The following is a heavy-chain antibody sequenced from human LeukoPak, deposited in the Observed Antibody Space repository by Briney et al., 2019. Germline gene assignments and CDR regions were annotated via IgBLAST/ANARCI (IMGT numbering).Heavy chain of an antibody. V-gene: IGHV5-51*01. D-gene: IGHD6-19*01. CDR3: ARLRTAVAGTTFDY. CDR2: IYPGDSDT. CDR1: GYNFTNYW. Sequence: GESLKISCKGPGYNFTNYWIGWVRQMPGKGLEWMGIIYPGDSDTVYSPSFQGQVTISADKSISTAYLQWTSLKAPDTAMYYCARLRTAVAGTTFDYWGQGTLVTVSS. J-gene: IGHJ4*02.